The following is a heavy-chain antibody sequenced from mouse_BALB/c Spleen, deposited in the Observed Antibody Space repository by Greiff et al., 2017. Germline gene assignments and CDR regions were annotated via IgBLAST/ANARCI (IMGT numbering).Heavy chain of an antibody. J-gene: IGHJ3*01. Sequence: QVQLQQSGAELMKPGASVKISCKATGYTFSSYWIEWVKQRPGHGLEWIGEILPGSGSTNYNEKFKGKATFTADTSSNTAYMQLSSLTSEDSAVYYCARTLYDYDAWFAYWGQGTLVTVSA. V-gene: IGHV1-9*01. D-gene: IGHD2-4*01. CDR2: ILPGSGST. CDR3: ARTLYDYDAWFAY. CDR1: GYTFSSYW.